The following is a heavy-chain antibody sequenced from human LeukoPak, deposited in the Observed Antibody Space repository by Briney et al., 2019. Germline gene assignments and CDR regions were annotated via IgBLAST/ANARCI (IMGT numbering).Heavy chain of an antibody. CDR1: GYTFTGYY. J-gene: IGHJ4*02. D-gene: IGHD2-2*02. V-gene: IGHV1-2*02. CDR2: INPNSGGT. CDR3: ARRLGYCSSTSCYTGWYFDY. Sequence: ASVKVSCKASGYTFTGYYMHWVRQAPGQGLEWMGWINPNSGGTNYAQKFQGRVTMTRDTSISTAYMELSRLRSDDTAVYYCARRLGYCSSTSCYTGWYFDYWGQGTLVTVSS.